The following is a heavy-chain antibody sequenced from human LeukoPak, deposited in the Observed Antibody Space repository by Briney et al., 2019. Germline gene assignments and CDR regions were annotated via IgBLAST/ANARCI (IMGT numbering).Heavy chain of an antibody. V-gene: IGHV5-51*01. J-gene: IGHJ4*02. D-gene: IGHD4/OR15-4a*01. Sequence: GESLQISCQASGSTFTNYWIAWVRRLPGKGLEWMGMIYPGDSDTRYSPSFQGHVTISADKSITTAYLQWSSLKASDTAIYYCARHIGLTTRYFDYWGQGTVVTVSS. CDR1: GSTFTNYW. CDR2: IYPGDSDT. CDR3: ARHIGLTTRYFDY.